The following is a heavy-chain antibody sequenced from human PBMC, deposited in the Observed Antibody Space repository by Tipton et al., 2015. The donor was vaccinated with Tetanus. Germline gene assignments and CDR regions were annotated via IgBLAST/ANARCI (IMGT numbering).Heavy chain of an antibody. D-gene: IGHD1-26*01. V-gene: IGHV3-15*07. CDR1: GLFFHNAW. CDR2: IKSKTDGGTT. Sequence: SLRLSCTTSGLFFHNAWMNWVRQAPGKGLEWVGRIKSKTDGGTTDYAARVKDRFSISRDDSKNTLFLLMNNLKTEDTAVYYCTTSGIVGSGSRVDYWGRGALVTVTS. J-gene: IGHJ4*02. CDR3: TTSGIVGSGSRVDY.